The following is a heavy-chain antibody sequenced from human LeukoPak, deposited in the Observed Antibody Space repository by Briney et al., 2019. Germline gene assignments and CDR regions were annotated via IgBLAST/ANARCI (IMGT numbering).Heavy chain of an antibody. CDR3: ARAVGYYYDSSGYYYARWFDP. Sequence: GASVKVSFKASGYTFTSYDINWVRQATGQGLEWMGWMNPSSGNTGYAQKFQGRVTMTRNTSISTAYMELSSLRSEDTAVYYCARAVGYYYDSSGYYYARWFDPWGQGTLVTVSS. CDR1: GYTFTSYD. J-gene: IGHJ5*02. CDR2: MNPSSGNT. D-gene: IGHD3-22*01. V-gene: IGHV1-8*01.